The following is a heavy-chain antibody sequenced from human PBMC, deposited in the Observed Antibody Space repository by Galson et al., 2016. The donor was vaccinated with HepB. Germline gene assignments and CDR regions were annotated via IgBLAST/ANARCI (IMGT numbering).Heavy chain of an antibody. CDR2: ISSSDGRT. V-gene: IGHV3-23*01. Sequence: SLRLSCAASGFTFNTYVMTWVRQAPGKGLEWVSSISSSDGRTWYADSVRGRFTISTDNSKTTLYVQMNSLRVDDSAIYYCAKSQFALPDSGWFNAFDLWGQGTMVTVSS. CDR1: GFTFNTYV. CDR3: AKSQFALPDSGWFNAFDL. D-gene: IGHD6-19*01. J-gene: IGHJ3*01.